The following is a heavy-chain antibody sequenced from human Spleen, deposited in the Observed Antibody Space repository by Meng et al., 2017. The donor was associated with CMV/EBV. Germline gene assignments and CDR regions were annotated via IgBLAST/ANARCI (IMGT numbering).Heavy chain of an antibody. D-gene: IGHD3-10*02. CDR2: ISFDGRNK. CDR1: GFTLSHYA. J-gene: IGHJ3*01. CDR3: ARDMMLGEAARQSFDV. V-gene: IGHV3-30*04. Sequence: GGSLRLSCAASGFTLSHYAMHWVRQAPGKGLEWVAIISFDGRNKYYAASVKGRFTVSRDSPKNTVYLQMNSLRSDDTALYHCARDMMLGEAARQSFDVWGPGTMVTVSS.